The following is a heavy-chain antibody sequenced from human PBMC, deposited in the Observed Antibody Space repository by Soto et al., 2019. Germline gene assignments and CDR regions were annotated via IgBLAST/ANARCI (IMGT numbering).Heavy chain of an antibody. V-gene: IGHV4-31*03. J-gene: IGHJ6*02. CDR1: GGSISSGGYY. D-gene: IGHD1-26*01. CDR2: IYYSGST. CDR3: ARVLGGYDYGMDV. Sequence: SETLSLTCTVSGGSISSGGYYWSWIRQHPGKGLEWIGYIYYSGSTYYNPSLKSRVTISVDTSKNQFSLKLSSVTAADTAVYYCARVLGGYDYGMDVWGRGTTVTVSS.